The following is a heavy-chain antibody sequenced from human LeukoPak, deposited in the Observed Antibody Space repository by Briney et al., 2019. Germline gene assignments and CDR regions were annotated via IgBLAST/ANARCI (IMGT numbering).Heavy chain of an antibody. CDR3: ARRLADRYSYFDY. CDR1: GGSISSGGYY. D-gene: IGHD1-14*01. V-gene: IGHV4-31*03. J-gene: IGHJ4*02. Sequence: NPSQTLSLTCTVSGGSISSGGYYWTWIRQLPGKGLEWIGYIYYSGTTHYNTSLKSRVTISIDTSKNQFSLKLSSVTAADTAVYYCARRLADRYSYFDYWGQGTLVTVSS. CDR2: IYYSGTT.